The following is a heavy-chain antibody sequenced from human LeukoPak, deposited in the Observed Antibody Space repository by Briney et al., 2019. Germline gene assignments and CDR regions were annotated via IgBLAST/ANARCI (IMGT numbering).Heavy chain of an antibody. CDR1: GGSISSSSYY. J-gene: IGHJ4*02. V-gene: IGHV4-39*01. Sequence: SETLSLTCTVSGGSISSSSYYWGWIRQPPGKGLKWIGSIYYSGSTYYNPSLKNRVTISVDTPKNQFSLKLSSVTAADTAVYYCAGRGAINSQLDYWGQGTLVTVSS. D-gene: IGHD1-26*01. CDR2: IYYSGST. CDR3: AGRGAINSQLDY.